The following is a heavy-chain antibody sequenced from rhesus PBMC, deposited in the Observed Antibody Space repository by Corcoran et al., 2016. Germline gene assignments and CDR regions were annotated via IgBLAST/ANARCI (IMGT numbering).Heavy chain of an antibody. V-gene: IGHV3S11*01. CDR1: GLTVSNYW. Sequence: EVQLVESGGGLVQPGGSLRLACAASGLTVSNYWMSWVRQAPGKGLEWVGFIKSKADGVTAAYAESVKGRFTISRDDSKNTLYLQMNSLKTEDTAVYYCTRETIAAADYWGQGVLVTVSS. CDR3: TRETIAAADY. CDR2: IKSKADGVTA. D-gene: IGHD6-31*01. J-gene: IGHJ4*01.